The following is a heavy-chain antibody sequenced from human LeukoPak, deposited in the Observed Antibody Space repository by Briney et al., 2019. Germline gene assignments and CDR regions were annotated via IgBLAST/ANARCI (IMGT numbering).Heavy chain of an antibody. Sequence: SETLSLTCTVSGGSISSYYWSWIRQPAGKGLEWIGRIYTSGSTNYNPSLKSRVTMSVDTSKNQFSLKLSSVTAADTAVYYCARSWIQLWLGDLTFDYWGQGTLVTVSS. D-gene: IGHD5-18*01. CDR1: GGSISSYY. CDR2: IYTSGST. J-gene: IGHJ4*02. V-gene: IGHV4-4*07. CDR3: ARSWIQLWLGDLTFDY.